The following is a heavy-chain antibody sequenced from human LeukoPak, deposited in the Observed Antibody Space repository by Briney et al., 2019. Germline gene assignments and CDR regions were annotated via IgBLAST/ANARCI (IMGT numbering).Heavy chain of an antibody. D-gene: IGHD3-22*01. V-gene: IGHV3-7*01. J-gene: IGHJ5*02. CDR1: VFTFSSDW. CDR2: IKQDGGEK. CDR3: ARVTGYYYSSGYSQVNWFDP. Sequence: PGGSLRLSCAASVFTFSSDWMSWVRQAPGEGLEWVANIKQDGGEKYYVDSVKGRFTISTDNAKNSLYLQINSLRAEETVVYYCARVTGYYYSSGYSQVNWFDPWGQGTLVTVSS.